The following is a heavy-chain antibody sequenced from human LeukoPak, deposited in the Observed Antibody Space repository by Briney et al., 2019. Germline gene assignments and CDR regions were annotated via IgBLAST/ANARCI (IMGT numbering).Heavy chain of an antibody. CDR2: IIPIFSTA. J-gene: IGHJ5*02. CDR3: ARDSNIAAAGTVWFDP. D-gene: IGHD6-13*01. Sequence: SVKVSCKASGGTFSSYAISWVRQAHGQGLEWMGGIIPIFSTANYAQKFQGRVTITADESTSTAYMELSSLRSEDTAVYYCARDSNIAAAGTVWFDPWGQGTLVTVSS. CDR1: GGTFSSYA. V-gene: IGHV1-69*13.